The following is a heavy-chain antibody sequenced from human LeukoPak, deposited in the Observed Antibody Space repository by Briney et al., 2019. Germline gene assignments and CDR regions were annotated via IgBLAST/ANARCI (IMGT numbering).Heavy chain of an antibody. CDR1: GYTFTSYG. Sequence: ASVKVSCKASGYTFTSYGISWVRQAPGQGLEWMGWISAYNGNTNYAQKLQGRVTMTTDTSTSTAYMELRSLRSDDTAVYYCARDLKYCSSTSCYLGNWFDPWGQGTLVTVSS. J-gene: IGHJ5*02. V-gene: IGHV1-18*01. D-gene: IGHD2-2*01. CDR2: ISAYNGNT. CDR3: ARDLKYCSSTSCYLGNWFDP.